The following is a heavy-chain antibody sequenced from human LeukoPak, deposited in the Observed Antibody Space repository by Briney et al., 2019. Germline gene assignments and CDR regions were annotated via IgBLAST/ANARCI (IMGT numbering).Heavy chain of an antibody. Sequence: SVKVSCKASGGTFSSYAISWVRQAPGQGLEWMGGIIPMFGTANYAQKFQGRVTITAAESTSTAYMELSSLRSEDTAVYYCARAARWSTQFGAFDIWGQGTMVTVSS. CDR1: GGTFSSYA. CDR2: IIPMFGTA. J-gene: IGHJ3*02. CDR3: ARAARWSTQFGAFDI. V-gene: IGHV1-69*13. D-gene: IGHD4-23*01.